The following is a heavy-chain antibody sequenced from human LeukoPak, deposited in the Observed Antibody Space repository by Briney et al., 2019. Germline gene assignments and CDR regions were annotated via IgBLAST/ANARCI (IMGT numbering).Heavy chain of an antibody. J-gene: IGHJ5*02. CDR3: AREGGVSISWFDP. D-gene: IGHD3-16*02. CDR1: GFTFSSDD. V-gene: IGHV3-21*01. Sequence: NSGGSLRLSCAASGFTFSSDDLNWVRQAPGKGLEWVASISSGSSYIYYADSMKGRFTISRDNAKNSLYLQMSSLRAEDTAVYYCAREGGVSISWFDPWGQGTLVTVSS. CDR2: ISSGSSYI.